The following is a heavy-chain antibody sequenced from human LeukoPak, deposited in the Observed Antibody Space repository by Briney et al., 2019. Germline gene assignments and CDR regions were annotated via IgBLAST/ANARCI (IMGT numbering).Heavy chain of an antibody. D-gene: IGHD1-26*01. J-gene: IGHJ4*02. CDR2: INSAGCST. Sequence: GGSLRLSCAASGFTFSTYWMHWVRQAPGKGLVWVSRINSAGCSTSYADFVKGRFTISRDNAKNTMFLQMNSLRAEDTAVYYCARSLGGSFDYWGQGTLVTVSS. V-gene: IGHV3-74*01. CDR3: ARSLGGSFDY. CDR1: GFTFSTYW.